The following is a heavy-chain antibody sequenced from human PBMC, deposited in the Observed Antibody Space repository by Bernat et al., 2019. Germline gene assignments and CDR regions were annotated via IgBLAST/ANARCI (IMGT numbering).Heavy chain of an antibody. J-gene: IGHJ5*02. CDR2: ISGSIGSK. CDR1: GFTFPNYA. D-gene: IGHD3-16*01. Sequence: EVQLLESGGGLAQPGGSSSLSCAASGFTFPNYATSWVRQAPGKGLAWVSAISGSIGSKYYADTVKGRFTISRDKSKKTLYLQMNSLRAEDTAVYYCVKEAEYSYALTWGQGTLVTVSS. V-gene: IGHV3-23*01. CDR3: VKEAEYSYALT.